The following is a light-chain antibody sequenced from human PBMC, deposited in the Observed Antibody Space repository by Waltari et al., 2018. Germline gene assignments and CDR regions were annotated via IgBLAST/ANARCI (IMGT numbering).Light chain of an antibody. CDR1: SSDIGDYEY. Sequence: QSALTQPRSVSGSPGQSVTMSCTGTSSDIGDYEYVSWYQQHPGKAPKLIIHDIYRRSSGGPDRFSASKSGNTASLTISGLQADDEADYYCCSYTGRKTWVFGGGTKVTVL. CDR2: DIY. CDR3: CSYTGRKTWV. J-gene: IGLJ3*02. V-gene: IGLV2-11*01.